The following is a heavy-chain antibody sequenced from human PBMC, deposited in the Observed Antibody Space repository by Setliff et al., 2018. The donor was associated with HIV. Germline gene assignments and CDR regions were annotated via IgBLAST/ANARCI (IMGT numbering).Heavy chain of an antibody. CDR1: GGSISSYY. V-gene: IGHV4-4*09. Sequence: PSETLSLTCTVSGGSISSYYWSWIRQPPGKGLEWIGYIYTSGSTNYNASLKSRVTISVGTSKSQFSLKLRSVTASDTAVYYCARYRSKLDWFDPWGRGTQVTVSS. J-gene: IGHJ5*02. CDR2: IYTSGST. CDR3: ARYRSKLDWFDP. D-gene: IGHD1-26*01.